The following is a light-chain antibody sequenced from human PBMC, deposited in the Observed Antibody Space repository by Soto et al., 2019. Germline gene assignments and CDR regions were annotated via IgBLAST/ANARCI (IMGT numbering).Light chain of an antibody. J-gene: IGLJ1*01. CDR1: SSDVGGYNY. CDR3: ISYTARNTIQIV. CDR2: DVS. V-gene: IGLV2-14*01. Sequence: QSVLTQPASVSGSPGESITISCTGTSSDVGGYNYVSWYQQHPGKAPKFMIYDVSNRPSGVSNRFSGSKSGNTASLTISGLQAEDEADYYCISYTARNTIQIVFGTGTKSPS.